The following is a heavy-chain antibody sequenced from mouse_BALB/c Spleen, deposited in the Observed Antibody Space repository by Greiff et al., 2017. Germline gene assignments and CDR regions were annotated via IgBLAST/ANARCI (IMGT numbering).Heavy chain of an antibody. CDR3: ARDGYYSFAY. J-gene: IGHJ3*01. CDR1: GFSLTSYG. V-gene: IGHV2-9*02. D-gene: IGHD2-3*01. Sequence: VKVVESGPGLVAPSQSLSITCTVSGFSLTSYGVHWVRQPPGKGLEWLGVIWAGGSTNYNSALMSRLSISKDNSKSQVFLKMNSLQTDDTAMYYCARDGYYSFAYWGQGTLVTVSA. CDR2: IWAGGST.